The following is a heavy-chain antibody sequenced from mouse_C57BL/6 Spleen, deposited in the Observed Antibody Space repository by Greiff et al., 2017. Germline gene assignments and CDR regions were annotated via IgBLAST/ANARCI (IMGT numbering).Heavy chain of an antibody. Sequence: QVQLQQSGAELVRPGASVTLSCKASGYTFTDYEMPWVKQTPVHGLAWIGAIDPETGGTAYTQKFTGKAILTADKSSSTAYMELRSLTSEDSAVYYCTRTPITTVVATGFDDWGQGTTLTVSA. CDR1: GYTFTDYE. J-gene: IGHJ2*01. CDR2: IDPETGGT. D-gene: IGHD1-1*01. V-gene: IGHV1-15*01. CDR3: TRTPITTVVATGFDD.